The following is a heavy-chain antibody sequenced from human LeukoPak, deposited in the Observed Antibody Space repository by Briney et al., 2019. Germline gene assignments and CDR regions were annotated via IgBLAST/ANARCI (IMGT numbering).Heavy chain of an antibody. CDR3: AKDSHSSSCIL. CDR2: ISGSGGST. V-gene: IGHV3-23*01. D-gene: IGHD6-13*01. J-gene: IGHJ4*02. CDR1: GFTFSSYA. Sequence: GGSLRLSCAASGFTFSSYAMSWVRQAPGKGLEWVSAISGSGGSTYYADSVKGRFTISRDNSRNTLYLQMNSLRAEDTAVYYCAKDSHSSSCILWGQGTLVTVSS.